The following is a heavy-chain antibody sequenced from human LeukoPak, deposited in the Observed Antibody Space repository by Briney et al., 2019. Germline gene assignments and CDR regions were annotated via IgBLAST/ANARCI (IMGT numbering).Heavy chain of an antibody. CDR3: ARGTTRYTTTYYFDY. J-gene: IGHJ4*02. Sequence: PSETLSLTCTVSGTSISNYYWSWIRQPPGKGLEWIGYIYYSGDTNYNPSLKSRVTMSVDTSKNQFSLKLSSLTAADTAVFYCARGTTRYTTTYYFDYWGQGTQVTVSS. D-gene: IGHD2-2*02. V-gene: IGHV4-59*01. CDR2: IYYSGDT. CDR1: GTSISNYY.